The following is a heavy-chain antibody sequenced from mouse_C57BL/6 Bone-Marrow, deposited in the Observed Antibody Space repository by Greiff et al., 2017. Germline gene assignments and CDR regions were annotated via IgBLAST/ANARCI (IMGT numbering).Heavy chain of an antibody. J-gene: IGHJ2*01. V-gene: IGHV5-6*01. CDR1: GFTFSSYG. Sequence: VQLKESGGDLVKPGGSLKLSCAASGFTFSSYGMSWVRQTPDMRLEWVATISSGGSYTYYPDSVKGRFTISRDNAKNTLYLQMSSLKSEDTAIYYCARLGAYGSSYEYYFDYWGQGTTLTVSS. D-gene: IGHD1-1*01. CDR2: ISSGGSYT. CDR3: ARLGAYGSSYEYYFDY.